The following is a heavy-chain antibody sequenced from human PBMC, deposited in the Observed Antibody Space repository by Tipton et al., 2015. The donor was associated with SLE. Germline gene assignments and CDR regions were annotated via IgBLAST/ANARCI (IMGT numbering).Heavy chain of an antibody. Sequence: TLSLTCTVSGGSINSGGYYWSWIRQHPGKGLEWIGYIYYTGCAFYNPSLKSRISISVDTFKNQFSLKLSSVTAADTAVYYCARGGVVTLTQFDYWGQGTLVTVSS. CDR2: IYYTGCA. D-gene: IGHD3-10*01. CDR1: GGSINSGGYY. CDR3: ARGGVVTLTQFDY. J-gene: IGHJ4*02. V-gene: IGHV4-31*03.